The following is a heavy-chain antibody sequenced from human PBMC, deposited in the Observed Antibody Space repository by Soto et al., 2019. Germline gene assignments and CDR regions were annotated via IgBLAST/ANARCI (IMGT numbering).Heavy chain of an antibody. CDR3: ARTPETRDWLDP. CDR1: GASVSSYY. CDR2: IYYIGAY. Sequence: QVQLQQSGPGLVRPSETLSLSCSVSGASVSSYYWSWVRQPPGKGLEWIGSIYYIGAYNYNPSLKSRVTISVDTSKNPFSLKLTSVTAADTAVYYCARTPETRDWLDPWGQGTLVPVSS. D-gene: IGHD1-7*01. J-gene: IGHJ5*02. V-gene: IGHV4-59*02.